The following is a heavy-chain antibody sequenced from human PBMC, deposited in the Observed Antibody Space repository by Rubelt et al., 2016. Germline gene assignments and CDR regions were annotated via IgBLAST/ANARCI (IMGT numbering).Heavy chain of an antibody. CDR3: VRDSPSYDFWSGYSRNAFDI. CDR2: IWYDGSNK. J-gene: IGHJ3*02. CDR1: GFTFSSYG. D-gene: IGHD3-3*01. V-gene: IGHV3-33*01. Sequence: QVQLVESGGGVVQPGRSLKLSCAASGFTFSSYGMHWVRQAPGKGLEWVAVIWYDGSNKYYADSVKGRFTISRDNSKNTLYLQMNSLRVDDTAVYYCVRDSPSYDFWSGYSRNAFDIWGQGTMVTVSS.